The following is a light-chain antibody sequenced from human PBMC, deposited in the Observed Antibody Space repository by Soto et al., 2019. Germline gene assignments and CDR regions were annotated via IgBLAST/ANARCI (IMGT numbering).Light chain of an antibody. V-gene: IGKV1-33*01. CDR2: DAS. CDR1: QDISNY. Sequence: DIQMTQSPSSLSASVGDRVTITCQASQDISNYLNWYQQKPGKAPKLLIYDASNLERGVPSRFSGSGSGTEFTLTISSVQPDDFATYYCQQYKSYLITFGQGTRLEIK. J-gene: IGKJ5*01. CDR3: QQYKSYLIT.